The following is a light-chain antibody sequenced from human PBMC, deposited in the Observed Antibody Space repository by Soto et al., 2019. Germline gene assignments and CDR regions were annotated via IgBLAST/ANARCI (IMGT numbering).Light chain of an antibody. Sequence: DIQMTQSPSSLSASVGDRVTITCRASQNINSKLNWYRQKPGKAPELLMFAASTLQSGVPPRFSGSGSGTDFTLAITNLQPEDFVTYYCQQSFKTPLTFGGGTKVEIK. V-gene: IGKV1-39*01. CDR2: AAS. J-gene: IGKJ4*01. CDR1: QNINSK. CDR3: QQSFKTPLT.